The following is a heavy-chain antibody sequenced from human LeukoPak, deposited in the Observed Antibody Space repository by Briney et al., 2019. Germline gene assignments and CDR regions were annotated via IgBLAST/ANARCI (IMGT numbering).Heavy chain of an antibody. CDR1: GGSISSGGYY. Sequence: PSETLSLTCTVSGGSISSGGYYWSWIRQHPGKGLEWIGYIYYSGSTYYNPSLKSRVTISVDTSKNQFSLKLSSVTAADTAVYYCARDGGAYCGGDCLPLGWFDPWGQGTLVTVSS. CDR2: IYYSGST. V-gene: IGHV4-31*03. CDR3: ARDGGAYCGGDCLPLGWFDP. J-gene: IGHJ5*02. D-gene: IGHD2-21*02.